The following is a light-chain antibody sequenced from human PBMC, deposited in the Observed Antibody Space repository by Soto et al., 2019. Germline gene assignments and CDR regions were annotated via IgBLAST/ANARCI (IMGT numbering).Light chain of an antibody. J-gene: IGKJ1*01. V-gene: IGKV1-5*03. CDR3: QHYNSYPWT. CDR1: QNIDRW. Sequence: DIQMTQSPSTLSASVGDRVTITCRASQNIDRWLAWYQQKPGKAPNLLIYGASSLESGVPSRFSGSGSGTEFTLTISSLRPDDFGTYYCQHYNSYPWTFGQGTKVEIK. CDR2: GAS.